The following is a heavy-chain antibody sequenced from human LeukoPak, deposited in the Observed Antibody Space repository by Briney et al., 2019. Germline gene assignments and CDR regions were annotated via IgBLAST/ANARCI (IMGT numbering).Heavy chain of an antibody. CDR3: ARESMDYGMDV. CDR2: IYYSGST. Sequence: SETLSLTCTVSGGSISSYYWSWIRQPPGKGLEWIGYIYYSGSTYYNPSLKSRVTISVDTSKNQFSLKLSSVIAADTAVYYCARESMDYGMDVWGQGTTVTVSS. CDR1: GGSISSYY. J-gene: IGHJ6*02. D-gene: IGHD2/OR15-2a*01. V-gene: IGHV4-59*01.